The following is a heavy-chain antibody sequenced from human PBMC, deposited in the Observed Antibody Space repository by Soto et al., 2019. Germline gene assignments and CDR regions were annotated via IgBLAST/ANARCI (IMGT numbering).Heavy chain of an antibody. V-gene: IGHV1-18*01. CDR2: ISAYNGNT. CDR3: ARAHFWSGYWLAGMDV. J-gene: IGHJ6*02. CDR1: GYTFTSYC. D-gene: IGHD3-3*02. Sequence: ASVKVSCKASGYTFTSYCISWVLQAPGQGLEWMGWISAYNGNTNYAQTLQGRVSMTTDTSTSTAYMELRSLRSDDTAVYYCARAHFWSGYWLAGMDVWGQGTTVTVSS.